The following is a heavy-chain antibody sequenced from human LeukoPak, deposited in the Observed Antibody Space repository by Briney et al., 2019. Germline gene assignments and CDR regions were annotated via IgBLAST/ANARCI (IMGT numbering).Heavy chain of an antibody. Sequence: GASVKVSCKASGYTFTAYYMHWVRQAPRQGLEWMGWINSNSGDTDYAQKFQGRVTMTRDTSIGTAYMELSSLISGDTAMYYCAREALAATKNFDYWGQGALVTVSS. CDR3: AREALAATKNFDY. J-gene: IGHJ4*02. CDR2: INSNSGDT. CDR1: GYTFTAYY. D-gene: IGHD6-13*01. V-gene: IGHV1-2*02.